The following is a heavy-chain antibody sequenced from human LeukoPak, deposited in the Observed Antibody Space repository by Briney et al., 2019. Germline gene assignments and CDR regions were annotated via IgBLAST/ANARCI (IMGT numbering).Heavy chain of an antibody. J-gene: IGHJ6*02. CDR3: AASDTAMVIPHYYYYYGMDV. D-gene: IGHD5-18*01. V-gene: IGHV1-69*02. CDR2: IISILGIA. Sequence: SVKVSCKASGGTFSSYTISWVRQAPGQGLEWMGRIISILGIANYAQKFQGRVTITADKSTSTAYMELSSLRSEDTAVYYCAASDTAMVIPHYYYYYGMDVWGQGTTVTVSS. CDR1: GGTFSSYT.